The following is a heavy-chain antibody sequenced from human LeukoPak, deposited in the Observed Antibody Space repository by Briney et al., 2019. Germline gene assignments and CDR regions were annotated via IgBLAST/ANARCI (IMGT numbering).Heavy chain of an antibody. J-gene: IGHJ3*01. CDR2: ISSSSDYI. CDR3: ARALKPYSSNGTTYAFDL. Sequence: SGGSLRLSCAASGFTFGRHSMNWVRQAPRKGLEWVSSISSSSDYIYYADSVKGRFTISRDNAKNSVSLQMNSLRAEDTAVYYCARALKPYSSNGTTYAFDLWGQGTMVTVSS. D-gene: IGHD2-2*01. V-gene: IGHV3-21*06. CDR1: GFTFGRHS.